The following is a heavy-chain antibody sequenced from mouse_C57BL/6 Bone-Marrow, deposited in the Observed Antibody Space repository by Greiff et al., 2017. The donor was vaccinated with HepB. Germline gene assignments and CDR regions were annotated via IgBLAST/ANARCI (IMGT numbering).Heavy chain of an antibody. V-gene: IGHV1-61*01. CDR3: ARNWDYYGSSYGYWYFDV. CDR1: GYTFTSYW. D-gene: IGHD1-1*01. Sequence: QVQLQHPGAELVRPGSSVKLSCKASGYTFTSYWMDWVKQRPGQGLEWIGNIYPSDSETHYNQKFKDKATLTVDKSSSTAYMQLSSLTSEDSAVYYCARNWDYYGSSYGYWYFDVGGTGTAVTVSS. CDR2: IYPSDSET. J-gene: IGHJ1*03.